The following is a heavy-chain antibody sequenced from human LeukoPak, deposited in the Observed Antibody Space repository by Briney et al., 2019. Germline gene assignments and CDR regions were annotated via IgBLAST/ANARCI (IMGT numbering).Heavy chain of an antibody. D-gene: IGHD3-3*01. CDR1: GFTFSSYA. CDR2: ISYDGSNK. V-gene: IGHV3-30*04. Sequence: SGGSLRLSCAASGFTFSSYAMHWVRQAPGKGLERVAVISYDGSNKYYADSVKGRFTISRDNSKNTLYLQMNSLRAEDTAVYYCARAFEFDFWSGSLDYWGQGTLVTVSS. J-gene: IGHJ4*02. CDR3: ARAFEFDFWSGSLDY.